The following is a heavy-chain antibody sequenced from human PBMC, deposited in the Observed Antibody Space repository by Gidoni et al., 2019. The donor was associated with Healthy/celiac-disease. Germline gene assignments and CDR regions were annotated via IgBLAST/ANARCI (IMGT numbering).Heavy chain of an antibody. CDR1: GFPFSTPP. V-gene: IGHV3-30*18. D-gene: IGHD6-13*01. CDR3: AKEVPMSSRWYGFYFDY. J-gene: IGHJ4*02. CDR2: VSYDGSSK. Sequence: QVQRVESGGGVVQPGGSLGLSCAPPGFPFSTPPMHWVRQAPGKGLEWVAVVSYDGSSKYYADSVKGRFTISRDNSKNTLYLQMNGLSAEDTAVYYCAKEVPMSSRWYGFYFDYWGQGTLVTVSS.